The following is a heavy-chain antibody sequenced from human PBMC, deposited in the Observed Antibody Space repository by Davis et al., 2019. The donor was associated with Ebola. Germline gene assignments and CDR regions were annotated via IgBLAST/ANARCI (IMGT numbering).Heavy chain of an antibody. CDR1: EDSFTSYW. CDR2: IYTGDSDT. J-gene: IGHJ3*02. Sequence: GESLKISCKDSEDSFTSYWIGWVRQMPGKGLEWMGIIYTGDSDTRYSPSFQGQVTIPADKSISTVYLQWSSLKASDTAMYFCAKGRGPYRRGDAFDIWGRGTMVTVSS. D-gene: IGHD1-26*01. CDR3: AKGRGPYRRGDAFDI. V-gene: IGHV5-51*01.